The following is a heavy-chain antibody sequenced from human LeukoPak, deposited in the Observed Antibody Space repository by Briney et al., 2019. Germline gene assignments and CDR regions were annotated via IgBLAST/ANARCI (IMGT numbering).Heavy chain of an antibody. CDR3: AREDDYSNYNWFDP. CDR2: IYYSGST. CDR1: GGSISSYY. J-gene: IGHJ5*02. Sequence: SETLSLTCTVSGGSISSYYWSWIRQPPGKGLEWIGYIYYSGSTNYNPSLKSRVTISVDTSKNQFSLELSSVTAADTAVYYCAREDDYSNYNWFDPWGQGTLVTVSS. V-gene: IGHV4-59*01. D-gene: IGHD4-11*01.